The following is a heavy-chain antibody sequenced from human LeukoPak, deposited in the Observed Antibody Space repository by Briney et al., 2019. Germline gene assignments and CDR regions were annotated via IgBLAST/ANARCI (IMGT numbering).Heavy chain of an antibody. CDR3: ARGAYHCSSTTCYPVD. CDR1: GFTFSNAW. Sequence: PGGSLRLSCAASGFTFSNAWMSWVRQAPGKGLEWVSSISSGSSYIYYADPVKGRFTISRDNAKNSLYLQMNSLRAEDTAVYYCARGAYHCSSTTCYPVDWGQGTLVTVSS. CDR2: ISSGSSYI. V-gene: IGHV3-21*01. D-gene: IGHD2-2*01. J-gene: IGHJ4*02.